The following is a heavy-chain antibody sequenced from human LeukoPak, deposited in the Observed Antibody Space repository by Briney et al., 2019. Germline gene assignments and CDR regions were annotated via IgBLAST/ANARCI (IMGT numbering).Heavy chain of an antibody. J-gene: IGHJ4*02. D-gene: IGHD2-15*01. V-gene: IGHV3-11*01. Sequence: PGGSLRLSCAASGFTFSDYYMSWIRQAPGKGLEWVSYISSSGSTIYYADSVKGRFAISRDNAKNSLYLQMNSLRAEDTAVYYCARDLGSAKMSNFDYWGQGTLVTVSS. CDR3: ARDLGSAKMSNFDY. CDR2: ISSSGSTI. CDR1: GFTFSDYY.